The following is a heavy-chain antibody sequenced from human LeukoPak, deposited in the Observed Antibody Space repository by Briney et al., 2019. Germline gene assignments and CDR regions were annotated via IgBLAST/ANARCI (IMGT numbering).Heavy chain of an antibody. Sequence: ASVKVSCTASGYSFTSYGISWVRQAPGQGLEWMGWISAYNGNTNYAQKLQGRVTMTTDTSTSTAYMELRSLRSDDTAVYYCARGGYCTNAVCNEIDYWGQGTLVTVSS. CDR3: ARGGYCTNAVCNEIDY. V-gene: IGHV1-18*01. J-gene: IGHJ4*02. D-gene: IGHD2-8*01. CDR1: GYSFTSYG. CDR2: ISAYNGNT.